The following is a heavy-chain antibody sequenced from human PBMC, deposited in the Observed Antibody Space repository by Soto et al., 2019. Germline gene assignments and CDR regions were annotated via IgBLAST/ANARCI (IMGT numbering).Heavy chain of an antibody. CDR3: ERDRGEDLKAFDI. D-gene: IGHD3-16*01. V-gene: IGHV3-21*01. Sequence: EVQLVESGGGLVKPGGSLRLSCAASGFTFNIYSMNWVRQAPGKGLEWVSSISSSSSYIYYADSVKGRCTISRDNAKKSLNLQMNSLRAEDTAVYYCERDRGEDLKAFDIWGQGKMGTVSS. J-gene: IGHJ3*02. CDR1: GFTFNIYS. CDR2: ISSSSSYI.